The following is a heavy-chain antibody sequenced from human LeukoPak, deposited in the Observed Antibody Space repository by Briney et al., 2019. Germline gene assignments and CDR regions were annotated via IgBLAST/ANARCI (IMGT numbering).Heavy chain of an antibody. Sequence: KPSETLSLTCTVSGGSISSSSYYWGWIRQPPGKGLEWIGSIYYSGSTYYNPSLKSRVTISVDTSKNQFSLKLSSVTAADTAVYYCAREGSVVTTPGFDYWGQGTLVTVSS. D-gene: IGHD4-23*01. V-gene: IGHV4-39*07. CDR3: AREGSVVTTPGFDY. CDR1: GGSISSSSYY. J-gene: IGHJ4*02. CDR2: IYYSGST.